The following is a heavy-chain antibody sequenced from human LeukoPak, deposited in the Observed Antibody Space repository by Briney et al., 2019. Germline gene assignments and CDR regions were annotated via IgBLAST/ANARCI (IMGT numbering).Heavy chain of an antibody. CDR2: TFYSGSS. CDR1: GASISSSAYY. J-gene: IGHJ4*02. CDR3: ARRSARIGVVVISGYLDY. D-gene: IGHD2-2*01. Sequence: PSETLSLTCTVSGASISSSAYYWDWIRQPPGEGLQWIGSTFYSGSSHYNPSLKSRVTISVDPSKTQFSLTLSSVTAADTAVYYCARRSARIGVVVISGYLDYWGQGTLVTVSS. V-gene: IGHV4-39*01.